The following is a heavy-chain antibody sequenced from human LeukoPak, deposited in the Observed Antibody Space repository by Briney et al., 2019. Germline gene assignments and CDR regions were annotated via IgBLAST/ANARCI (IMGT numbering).Heavy chain of an antibody. CDR1: GGSISSYY. CDR3: AREASGYYGRPFSL. CDR2: IYYSGST. J-gene: IGHJ4*02. Sequence: PSETLSLTCAVSGGSISSYYWSWIRQPPGKGLEWIGYIYYSGSTNYSPSLKSRVTISVDTSKNQFSLKLRSVTAADTAVYYCAREASGYYGRPFSLWGQGTLVTVSS. D-gene: IGHD3-10*01. V-gene: IGHV4-59*01.